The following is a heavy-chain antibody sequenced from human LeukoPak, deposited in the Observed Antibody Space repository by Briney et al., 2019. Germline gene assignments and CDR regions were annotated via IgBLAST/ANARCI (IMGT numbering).Heavy chain of an antibody. CDR1: GGSISGNH. CDR3: ARDQRTVGYYGMDV. V-gene: IGHV4-59*01. D-gene: IGHD1-26*01. J-gene: IGHJ6*02. Sequence: SETLSLTCTVSGGSISGNHWSWVRRPPGKGLEWIGYIYYNGSTNYNPSLKSRVTISVDTSKNQFSLKLRSVTAADTAVYYCARDQRTVGYYGMDVWGRGTTVTVSS. CDR2: IYYNGST.